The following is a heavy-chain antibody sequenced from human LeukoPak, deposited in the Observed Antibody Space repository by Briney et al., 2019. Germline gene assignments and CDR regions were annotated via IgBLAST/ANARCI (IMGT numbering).Heavy chain of an antibody. Sequence: ASVKVSCKASGGTFSSYAISWVRQAPGQGLEWMGGIIPIFGTANYAQKFQGRVTITTDESTSTAYMELSSLRSEDTAVYYCARDSCSSTSCYRPDAFDIWGQGTMVTVSS. CDR2: IIPIFGTA. V-gene: IGHV1-69*05. CDR3: ARDSCSSTSCYRPDAFDI. D-gene: IGHD2-2*01. J-gene: IGHJ3*02. CDR1: GGTFSSYA.